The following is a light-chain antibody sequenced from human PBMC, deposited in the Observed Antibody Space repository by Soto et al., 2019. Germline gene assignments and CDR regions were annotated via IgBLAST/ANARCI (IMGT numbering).Light chain of an antibody. CDR2: GAF. Sequence: EIVMTQSPATLSVSPGETATLSCRASQSVSYNLAWYQQKPGQGPRLLIYGAFTRATGIPARFSGSGSGTDFNLTISSLQSEDCAVYYCQQYKNWPPLTFGGGTKVEIK. CDR1: QSVSYN. V-gene: IGKV3-15*01. J-gene: IGKJ4*01. CDR3: QQYKNWPPLT.